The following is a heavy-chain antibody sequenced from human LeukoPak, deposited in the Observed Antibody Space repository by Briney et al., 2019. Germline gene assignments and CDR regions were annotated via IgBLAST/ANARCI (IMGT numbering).Heavy chain of an antibody. CDR1: GGSISGSY. CDR2: IFYGST. D-gene: IGHD1-14*01. Sequence: SETLSLTCTVSGGSISGSYWSWIRQPPGKGLEWIGYIFYGSTNYNPSLKSRVTISVDTSKNLFSLKLSSVTAADTAVYYCARGGPEGGLEISFFFDLWGRGTLVTVSS. V-gene: IGHV4-59*01. CDR3: ARGGPEGGLEISFFFDL. J-gene: IGHJ2*01.